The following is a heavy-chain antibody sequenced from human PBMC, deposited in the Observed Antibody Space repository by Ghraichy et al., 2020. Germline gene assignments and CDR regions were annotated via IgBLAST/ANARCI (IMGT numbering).Heavy chain of an antibody. D-gene: IGHD3-3*01. CDR3: ARRGDYNWFDP. J-gene: IGHJ5*02. Sequence: GGSLRLSCAASGFTFSNYWMSWVRQAPGKGLEWVANIKQDGSEKYYADSVKGRFTISRDNAKNSLYLQMNSLRTEDTAVYYCARRGDYNWFDPWGQGTLVTVSS. V-gene: IGHV3-7*01. CDR1: GFTFSNYW. CDR2: IKQDGSEK.